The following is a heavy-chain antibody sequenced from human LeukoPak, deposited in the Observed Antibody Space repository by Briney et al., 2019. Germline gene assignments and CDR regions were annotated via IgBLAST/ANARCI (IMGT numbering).Heavy chain of an antibody. V-gene: IGHV3-66*01. D-gene: IGHD3-22*01. CDR1: GXTVSTNY. CDR2: IYSGGTT. J-gene: IGHJ4*02. CDR3: ARTYYYDSSGPD. Sequence: GGSLRLSCAASGXTVSTNYLSWVRQAPGKGQEWVSVIYSGGTTHYADSVKGRFTISRDNSKNTLYLQMNSLRVEDTAVYYCARTYYYDSSGPDWGQGTLVTVSS.